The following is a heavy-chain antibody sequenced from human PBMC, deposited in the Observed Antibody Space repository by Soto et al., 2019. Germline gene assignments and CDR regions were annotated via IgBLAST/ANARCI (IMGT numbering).Heavy chain of an antibody. CDR2: IYYSGST. D-gene: IGHD3-22*01. Sequence: TLSLTCTVSGGSISSGGYYWSWIRQHPGKGLEWIGYIYYSGSTYYNPSLKSRVTISVDTSKNQFSLKLSSVTAADTAVYYCARGDPYDSSGYYPDYWGQGTLVTVSS. CDR3: ARGDPYDSSGYYPDY. V-gene: IGHV4-31*03. CDR1: GGSISSGGYY. J-gene: IGHJ4*02.